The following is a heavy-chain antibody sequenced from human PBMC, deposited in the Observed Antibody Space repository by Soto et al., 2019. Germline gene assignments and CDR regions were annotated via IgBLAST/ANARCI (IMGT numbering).Heavy chain of an antibody. CDR3: AKGTVPAAIRRDYFDY. CDR2: ISGSGATT. J-gene: IGHJ4*02. V-gene: IGHV3-23*01. Sequence: GGSLRLSCAASGFPFSSYAMSWVRQAPGKGLEWVSAISGSGATTYYADSVKGRFTISRDNSKNTLYLQMSSLRAEDTAIYYCAKGTVPAAIRRDYFDYWGQGTLVTVSS. CDR1: GFPFSSYA. D-gene: IGHD2-2*02.